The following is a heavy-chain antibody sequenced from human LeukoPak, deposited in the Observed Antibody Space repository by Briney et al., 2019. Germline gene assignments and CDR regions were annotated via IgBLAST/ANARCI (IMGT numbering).Heavy chain of an antibody. J-gene: IGHJ4*02. V-gene: IGHV3-30*04. D-gene: IGHD4-11*01. CDR3: AKDAQRGFDYSNSLEY. CDR2: ISYDGSNK. CDR1: GFTFSSYA. Sequence: PGRSLRLSCAASGFTFSSYAMHWVRQAPGKGLEWVEVISYDGSNKYYADSVKGRFTISRDNSKNTLYLQMNSLRAEDTAVYYCAKDAQRGFDYSNSLEYWGQGTLVTVSS.